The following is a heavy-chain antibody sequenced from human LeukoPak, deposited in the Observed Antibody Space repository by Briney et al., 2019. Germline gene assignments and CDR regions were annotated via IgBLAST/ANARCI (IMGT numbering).Heavy chain of an antibody. V-gene: IGHV4-4*02. D-gene: IGHD2-15*01. J-gene: IGHJ4*02. CDR1: GGSISSSNW. CDR2: IYHSGST. Sequence: KSSETLSLTCAVSGGSISSSNWWSWVRPPPGKGLEWIGEIYHSGSTNYNPSLKSRVTISVDKSKNQFSPKLSSVTAADTAVYYCARGGDCSGGSCYSFDYWGQGTLVTVSS. CDR3: ARGGDCSGGSCYSFDY.